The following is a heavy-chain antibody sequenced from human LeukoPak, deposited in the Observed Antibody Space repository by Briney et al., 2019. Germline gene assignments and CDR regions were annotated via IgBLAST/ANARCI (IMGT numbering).Heavy chain of an antibody. CDR1: GGSFSGYY. CDR2: INHSGST. J-gene: IGHJ6*02. D-gene: IGHD6-19*01. Sequence: SETLSLTCAVYGGSFSGYYWSWIRQPPGKGLEWIGEINHSGSTNYNPSLKSRVTISVDTSKNQFSLKLSSVTAADTAVYYCARRQWLVPSSYYYYGMDVWGQGTTVTVSS. CDR3: ARRQWLVPSSYYYYGMDV. V-gene: IGHV4-34*01.